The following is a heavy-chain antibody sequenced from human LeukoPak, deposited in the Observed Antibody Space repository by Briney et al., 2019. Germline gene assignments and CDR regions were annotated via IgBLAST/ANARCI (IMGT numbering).Heavy chain of an antibody. V-gene: IGHV3-74*01. CDR1: GFTFSSYW. Sequence: GGSLRLSCAASGFTFSSYWMHWVRQAPGKGLVWVSRTNSDGSSTSYADSVKGRFTISRDNSRSTLYLQMNSLRPEDTAIYYCAREGYYGSGSPPSLYFDYWGQGTLVTVSS. CDR3: AREGYYGSGSPPSLYFDY. J-gene: IGHJ4*02. D-gene: IGHD3-10*01. CDR2: TNSDGSST.